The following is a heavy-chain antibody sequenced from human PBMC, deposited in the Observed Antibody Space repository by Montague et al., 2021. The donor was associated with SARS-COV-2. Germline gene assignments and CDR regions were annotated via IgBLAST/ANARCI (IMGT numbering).Heavy chain of an antibody. Sequence: SESLSLTYTVSGGSISSSSYYWGWIRQPPGKGLEWIGSIYYSGSTYYNPSLKSRVTISVETSKNQFSLKLSSVTAADTAVYYCAREGGWLSRGSYYFDYWGQGTLATVSS. D-gene: IGHD3-22*01. CDR1: GGSISSSSYY. V-gene: IGHV4-39*07. CDR3: AREGGWLSRGSYYFDY. CDR2: IYYSGST. J-gene: IGHJ4*02.